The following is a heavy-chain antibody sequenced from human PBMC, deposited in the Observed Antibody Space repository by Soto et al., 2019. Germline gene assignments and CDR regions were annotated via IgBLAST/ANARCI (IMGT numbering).Heavy chain of an antibody. V-gene: IGHV1-2*02. CDR3: ATYDYSRWYTDY. D-gene: IGHD6-13*01. Sequence: AAVTVSCQNTRSTLPAYSMHSVPQAPGQGLEWMGSINPNTGGTNYAQKFQGRVTITRDTSKSKAYIELSRLKSDDTAAYYCATYDYSRWYTDYWGQGTLVTVSS. J-gene: IGHJ4*02. CDR1: RSTLPAYS. CDR2: INPNTGGT.